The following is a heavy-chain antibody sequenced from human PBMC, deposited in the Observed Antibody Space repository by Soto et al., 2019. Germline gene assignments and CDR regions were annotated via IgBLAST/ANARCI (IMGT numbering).Heavy chain of an antibody. J-gene: IGHJ4*02. CDR1: GDSFSGYY. CDR3: TRGRPPRY. Sequence: TLSLTCAVYGDSFSGYYWSWIRQPPGKGLEWIGDIDHSGSTHYNPSLKNRITILVDTSKKHFSLNLTSVTAADTALYFCTRGRPPRYWGQGTLVTVSS. V-gene: IGHV4-34*01. CDR2: IDHSGST.